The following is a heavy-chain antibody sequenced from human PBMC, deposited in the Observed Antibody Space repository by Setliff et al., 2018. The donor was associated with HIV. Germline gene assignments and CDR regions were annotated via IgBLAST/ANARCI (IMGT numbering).Heavy chain of an antibody. CDR1: GFIFSSYA. CDR2: IRGSGSGDTT. CDR3: TTNWLRGNYFDY. Sequence: GGSLRLSCAASGFIFSSYAMTWVRQAPGKGLEWVSTIRGSGSGDTTHYADFVKGRFTISRDNSKNTVYLQMNSLRAEDTAVYYCTTNWLRGNYFDYWGQGTLVTVSS. V-gene: IGHV3-23*01. J-gene: IGHJ4*02. D-gene: IGHD5-12*01.